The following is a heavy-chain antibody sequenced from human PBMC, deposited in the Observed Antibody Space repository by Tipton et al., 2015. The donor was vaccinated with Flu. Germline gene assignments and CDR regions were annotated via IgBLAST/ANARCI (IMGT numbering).Heavy chain of an antibody. J-gene: IGHJ4*02. V-gene: IGHV4-34*01. CDR1: GGSFSGYY. Sequence: TLSLTCAVYGGSFSGYYWSWIRQPPGKGLEWIGEINHSGSTNYNPSLKSRVTISVDTSKSQFSLMLRSVTAADTAVYYCARLSYYDVDLKNFYFDYWGQGALVTVSS. CDR2: INHSGST. D-gene: IGHD3-10*02. CDR3: ARLSYYDVDLKNFYFDY.